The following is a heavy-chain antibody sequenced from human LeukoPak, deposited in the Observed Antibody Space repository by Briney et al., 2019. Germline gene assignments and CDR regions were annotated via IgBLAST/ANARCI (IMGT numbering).Heavy chain of an antibody. D-gene: IGHD3-10*01. CDR2: INHSGST. CDR3: ARGYDSGSYYRH. V-gene: IGHV4-34*01. Sequence: AKTLSLTCGVYGGSFSGYYWSWIRQPPGKGLEWIGGINHSGSTNYYPSLKSRVTISVDTTKNLFFLRLSFVTAADTAVYYCARGYDSGSYYRHWGQGTLVTVSS. CDR1: GGSFSGYY. J-gene: IGHJ4*02.